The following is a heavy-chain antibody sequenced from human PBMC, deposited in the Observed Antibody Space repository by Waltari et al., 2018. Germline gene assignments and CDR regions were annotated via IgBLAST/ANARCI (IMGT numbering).Heavy chain of an antibody. D-gene: IGHD3-10*01. CDR1: GGSISSGSYY. Sequence: QVQLQESGPGLVKPSQTLSLTCTVSGGSISSGSYYWSWIRQPAGKGLEWIGRIYTSGSTNYNPSRKSRVTISVDTSKNQFSLKLSSVTAADTAVYYCARSYGSGSSYDYWGQGTLVTVSS. J-gene: IGHJ4*02. CDR3: ARSYGSGSSYDY. CDR2: IYTSGST. V-gene: IGHV4-61*02.